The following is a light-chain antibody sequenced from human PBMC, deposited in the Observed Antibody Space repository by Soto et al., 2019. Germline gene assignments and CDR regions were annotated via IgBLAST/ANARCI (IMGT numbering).Light chain of an antibody. J-gene: IGKJ1*01. CDR1: QNVSTW. CDR2: DVS. CDR3: QQYDSYRT. V-gene: IGKV1-5*01. Sequence: DIQMTQSPSTLSASVGDRVTITCRASQNVSTWLAWYQHKPRKAPKLLLFDVSSLESGVPSRFSGSGSGTEFTLTSSRLQSDDVVSYYCQQYDSYRTFGQGTKVETK.